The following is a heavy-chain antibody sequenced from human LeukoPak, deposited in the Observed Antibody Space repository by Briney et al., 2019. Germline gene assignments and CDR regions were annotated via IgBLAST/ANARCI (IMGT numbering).Heavy chain of an antibody. Sequence: PGGSLRLSCAASGFTFSSYAMSWVRQAPGKGLERVSAISGSGGSTYYADSVKGRFTISRDNSKNMVHLQMNSLTGEDTALYYCVRRGDASSGWGDHDFWGQGALVTVSS. CDR3: VRRGDASSGWGDHDF. V-gene: IGHV3-23*01. CDR2: ISGSGGST. J-gene: IGHJ4*02. D-gene: IGHD6-19*01. CDR1: GFTFSSYA.